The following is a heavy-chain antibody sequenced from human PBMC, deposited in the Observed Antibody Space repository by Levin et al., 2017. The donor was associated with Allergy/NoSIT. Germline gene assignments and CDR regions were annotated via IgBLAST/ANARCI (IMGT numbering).Heavy chain of an antibody. CDR2: ISGSGGST. Sequence: GGSLRLSCAASGFTFSSYAMSWVRQAPGKGLEWVSAISGSGGSTYYADSVKGRFTISRDNSKNTLYLQMNSLRAEDTAVYYCAVSSSWMYGMDGWGQGTTVTVSS. D-gene: IGHD6-13*01. V-gene: IGHV3-23*01. CDR3: AVSSSWMYGMDG. J-gene: IGHJ6*02. CDR1: GFTFSSYA.